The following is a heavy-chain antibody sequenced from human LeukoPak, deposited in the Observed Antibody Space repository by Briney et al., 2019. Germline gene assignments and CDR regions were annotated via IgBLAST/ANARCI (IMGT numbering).Heavy chain of an antibody. D-gene: IGHD3-3*01. CDR1: GGTFSSYA. J-gene: IGHJ4*02. CDR2: IIPIFGTA. Sequence: SVKVSCKASGGTFSSYAISWVRQAPGQGLEWIGRIIPIFGTANYAQKFQGRVTITTDESTSTAYMELSSLRSEDTAVYYCARVNRFLEWLPPVDWGQGTLVTVSS. V-gene: IGHV1-69*05. CDR3: ARVNRFLEWLPPVD.